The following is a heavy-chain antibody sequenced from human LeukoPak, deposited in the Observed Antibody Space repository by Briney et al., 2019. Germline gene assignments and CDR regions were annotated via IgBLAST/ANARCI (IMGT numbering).Heavy chain of an antibody. V-gene: IGHV1-2*02. Sequence: ASVKVSCKGSGYTFTGYYMHWVRQAPGQGLEWMGWINPNSGGTNFAQKFQGRVTMTRDTSMSTAYMELSRLRSDDTAVYYCAREGQTMVRAIAFDYWGQATMVTVSS. CDR2: INPNSGGT. D-gene: IGHD3-10*01. CDR1: GYTFTGYY. J-gene: IGHJ4*02. CDR3: AREGQTMVRAIAFDY.